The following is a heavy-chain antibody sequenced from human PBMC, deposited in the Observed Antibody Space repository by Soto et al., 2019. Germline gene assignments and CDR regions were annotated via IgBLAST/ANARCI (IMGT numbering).Heavy chain of an antibody. J-gene: IGHJ4*02. CDR3: ARGVGSSPPQY. CDR2: IYYSGST. D-gene: IGHD1-26*01. CDR1: GGSISSYY. V-gene: IGHV4-59*01. Sequence: SETLSLTCTVSGGSISSYYWSWIRQPPGKGLEWIGYIYYSGSTNYNPSLKSRVTRSVDTSKNQFSLKLSSVTAADTAVYYCARGVGSSPPQYWGRGTLVTVSS.